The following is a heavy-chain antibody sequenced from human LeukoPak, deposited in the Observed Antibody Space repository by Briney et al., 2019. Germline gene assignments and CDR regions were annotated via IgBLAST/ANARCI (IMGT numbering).Heavy chain of an antibody. D-gene: IGHD2-2*01. V-gene: IGHV3-30-3*01. CDR2: ISYDGSNK. Sequence: GRSLRLSCAASGFTFSSYAMHWVRQAPGKGLEWVAVISYDGSNKYYADSVKGRFTISRDNSKNTLYLQMNSLRAEDTAVYYCARVRRGDIVVVPAFDYWGQGTLVTVSS. CDR1: GFTFSSYA. J-gene: IGHJ4*02. CDR3: ARVRRGDIVVVPAFDY.